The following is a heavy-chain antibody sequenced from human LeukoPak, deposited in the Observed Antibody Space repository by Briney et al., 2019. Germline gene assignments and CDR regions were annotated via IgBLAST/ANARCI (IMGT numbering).Heavy chain of an antibody. CDR1: GFTVSSNY. V-gene: IGHV3-53*01. Sequence: GGSLRLSCAASGFTVSSNYMSWVRQAPGKGLEWVSVIYSGGSTYYADSVKGRFTISRDNSKNTLYLQMNSLRAEDTAVYYCARGVTGYYYYFDYWGQGTLVTVPS. CDR3: ARGVTGYYYYFDY. CDR2: IYSGGST. D-gene: IGHD3-9*01. J-gene: IGHJ4*02.